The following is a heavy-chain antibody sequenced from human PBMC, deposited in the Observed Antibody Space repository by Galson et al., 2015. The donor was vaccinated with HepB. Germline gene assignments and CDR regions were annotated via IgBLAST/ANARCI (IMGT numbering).Heavy chain of an antibody. CDR2: FDPEDGET. V-gene: IGHV1-24*01. CDR1: GYTLTELS. D-gene: IGHD3-9*01. Sequence: SVKVSCKVSGYTLTELSMHWVRQAPGKGLEWMGGFDPEDGETIYAQKFQGRVTMTEDTSTDTAYMELSSLRSEDTAVYYCATVVGPPTSDWPRPPVWPFDYWGQGTLVTVSS. CDR3: ATVVGPPTSDWPRPPVWPFDY. J-gene: IGHJ4*02.